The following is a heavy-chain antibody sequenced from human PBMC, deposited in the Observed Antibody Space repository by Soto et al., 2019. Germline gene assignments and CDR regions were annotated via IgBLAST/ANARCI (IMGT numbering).Heavy chain of an antibody. CDR3: ARGGGTTASYVY. Sequence: ASVKVSCKASGGTFSSYAISWVRQAPGQGLEWMGGIIPIFGTANYAQKFQGRVTITADESTSTAYMELSSLGSEDTAVYYCARGGGTTASYVYWGQGTRVTVSS. J-gene: IGHJ4*02. D-gene: IGHD4-4*01. CDR1: GGTFSSYA. V-gene: IGHV1-69*13. CDR2: IIPIFGTA.